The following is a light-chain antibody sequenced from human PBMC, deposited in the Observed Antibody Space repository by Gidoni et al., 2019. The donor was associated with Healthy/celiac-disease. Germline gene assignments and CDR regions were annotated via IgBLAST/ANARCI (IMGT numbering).Light chain of an antibody. Sequence: EIVLTQSPATLSLSPGERATLSCRASQSVSSYLAWYHQKPGQAPRLLIYDASNRATGIPARFSGSGSGTDFTITISSLEPEDFAVYYCQQRSNWPTFGQGTKVEIK. J-gene: IGKJ1*01. V-gene: IGKV3-11*01. CDR1: QSVSSY. CDR2: DAS. CDR3: QQRSNWPT.